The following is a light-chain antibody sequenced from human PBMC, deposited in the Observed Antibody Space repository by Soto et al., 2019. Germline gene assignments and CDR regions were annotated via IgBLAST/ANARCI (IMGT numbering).Light chain of an antibody. J-gene: IGKJ1*01. CDR2: WAS. V-gene: IGKV4-1*01. CDR3: QQYNSYWT. Sequence: DIVMTQSPDSLAVSLGERATINCKSSQSVLHSANNKNYLAWYQHKPGQPPKLLFYWASTRESGVPDRFSGSGSGTEFTLTISSLQPDDFATYYCQQYNSYWTFGQGTKVEIK. CDR1: QSVLHSANNKNY.